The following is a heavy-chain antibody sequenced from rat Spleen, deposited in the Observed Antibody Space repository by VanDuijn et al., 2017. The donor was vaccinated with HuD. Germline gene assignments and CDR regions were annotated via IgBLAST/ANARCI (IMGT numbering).Heavy chain of an antibody. J-gene: IGHJ3*01. V-gene: IGHV5S23*01. CDR2: ISTGGGNT. CDR3: TREGTTGIPNWFAY. CDR1: GFTFSNYD. D-gene: IGHD1-9*01. Sequence: EVQLVESGGGLVQPGRSLKLSCAASGFTFSNYDMAWVRQAPTKGLEWVASISTGGGNTYYLDSVKGRFTISRDNAKSTLYLQMNSLRSEDTATYYCTREGTTGIPNWFAYWGQGTLVTVSS.